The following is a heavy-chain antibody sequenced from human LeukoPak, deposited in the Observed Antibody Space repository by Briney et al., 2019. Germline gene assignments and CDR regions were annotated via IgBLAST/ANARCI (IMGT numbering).Heavy chain of an antibody. CDR2: IYSGGST. CDR1: GFPVSSNY. J-gene: IGHJ6*04. Sequence: PGGSLRLSCAASGFPVSSNYMSWVHQAPGKGLEWVSVIYSGGSTYYADSVKGRFTISRDNSKNTLYLQMNSLRAEDTAVYYCIRGAYHVYAMDVWGKGTTVTVSS. CDR3: IRGAYHVYAMDV. D-gene: IGHD2-21*01. V-gene: IGHV3-53*01.